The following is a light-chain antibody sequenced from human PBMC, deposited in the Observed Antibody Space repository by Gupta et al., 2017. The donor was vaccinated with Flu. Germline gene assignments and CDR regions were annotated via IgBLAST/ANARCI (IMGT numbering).Light chain of an antibody. CDR1: QSVSSSY. CDR3: QQFARLEVT. V-gene: IGKV3-20*01. Sequence: EIVLTQSPGTLSLSPGERATLSCRASQSVSSSYLVWYQQKPGQAPRLLIYGASSRATGVPDRFSIRGSGTDFTLTISRLEPEDFAVYYCQQFARLEVTFGQGTKVEIK. CDR2: GAS. J-gene: IGKJ1*01.